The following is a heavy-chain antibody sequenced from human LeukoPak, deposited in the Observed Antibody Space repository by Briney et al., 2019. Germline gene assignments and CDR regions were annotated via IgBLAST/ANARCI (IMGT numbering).Heavy chain of an antibody. CDR1: GGSISSSSYY. CDR2: IYYSGST. D-gene: IGHD5-18*01. CDR3: ARHVSGYSRPHMDV. Sequence: SETLSLTCTVSGGSISSSSYYWGWIRQPPGKGLEWIGSIYYSGSTYYNPSLKSRVTISVDTSKNQFSLKLSSLTAADTAVYYCARHVSGYSRPHMDVWGKGTTVAVSS. V-gene: IGHV4-39*01. J-gene: IGHJ6*03.